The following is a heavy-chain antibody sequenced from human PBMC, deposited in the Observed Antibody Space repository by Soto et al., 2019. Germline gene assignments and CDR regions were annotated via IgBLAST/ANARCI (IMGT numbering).Heavy chain of an antibody. D-gene: IGHD3-10*01. CDR3: ARWIRGTVDY. CDR1: AFTFSNYY. CDR2: IKEDGSDK. Sequence: EVQLVASGGALDQPGGSLRLSCAASAFTFSNYYMGWVRQAPGKGLEWLANIKEDGSDKYYVDSVKGRFTISRDNGKSSLFLQMNSLRAEDTAVYYCARWIRGTVDYWGQGTLVTVSS. V-gene: IGHV3-7*01. J-gene: IGHJ4*02.